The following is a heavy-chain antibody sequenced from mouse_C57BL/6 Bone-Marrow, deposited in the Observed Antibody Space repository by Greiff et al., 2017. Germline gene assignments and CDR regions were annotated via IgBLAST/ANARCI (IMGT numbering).Heavy chain of an antibody. V-gene: IGHV3-6*01. CDR1: GYSITSGYY. CDR2: ISYDGSN. CDR3: ARSPDSSGYYAMDY. Sequence: DVKLVESGPGLVKPSQSLSLTCSVTGYSITSGYYWNWIRQFPGNKLEWMGYISYDGSNNYNPSLKNRISITRDTSKNQFFLKLNSVTTEDTATYYCARSPDSSGYYAMDYWGQGTSVTVSS. D-gene: IGHD3-2*02. J-gene: IGHJ4*01.